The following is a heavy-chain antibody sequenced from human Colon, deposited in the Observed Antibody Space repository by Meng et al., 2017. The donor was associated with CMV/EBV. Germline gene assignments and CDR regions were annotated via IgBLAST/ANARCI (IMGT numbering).Heavy chain of an antibody. Sequence: GGSLRLSCAAAGFDLSKYEMNWLRQAPGKGLEWISYISKIGSPIYYADSVEGRFTISRDNAKSLVYLEMNGLRGEDTAVYYCAREGPQASDFWSNYYKPLDYWGQGTLVTVSS. D-gene: IGHD3-3*01. CDR1: GFDLSKYE. CDR2: ISKIGSPI. J-gene: IGHJ4*02. V-gene: IGHV3-48*03. CDR3: AREGPQASDFWSNYYKPLDY.